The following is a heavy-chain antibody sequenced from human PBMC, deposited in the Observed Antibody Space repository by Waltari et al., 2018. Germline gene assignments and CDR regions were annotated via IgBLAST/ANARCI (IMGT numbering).Heavy chain of an antibody. CDR1: GFTFNLHA. V-gene: IGHV3-23*01. CDR3: ATDSVRHLIHAFEI. CDR2: IRDSGDIY. Sequence: EVQLLESGGGLVQPGGSLRLSCAASGFTFNLHAMSWVRQTPGKGLEWVSTIRDSGDIYYYADAVRGRFTVSRDNSKNTLFLQMSSLRADDTAVYYCATDSVRHLIHAFEIWGQGTVVTVSS. J-gene: IGHJ3*02. D-gene: IGHD6-25*01.